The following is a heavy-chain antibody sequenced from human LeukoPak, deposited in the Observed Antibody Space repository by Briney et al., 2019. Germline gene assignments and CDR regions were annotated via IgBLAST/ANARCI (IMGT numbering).Heavy chain of an antibody. Sequence: SETLSLTCAVYGGSFSGYYWSWIRQPPGKGLEWIGEINHSGSTNYNPSLKSRVTISVDASKNQFSLKLSSVTAADTAVYYCARAPRFYGGSWYGGFFFDYGGQEPLVPVSS. CDR3: ARAPRFYGGSWYGGFFFDY. CDR2: INHSGST. V-gene: IGHV4-34*01. J-gene: IGHJ4*02. D-gene: IGHD6-13*01. CDR1: GGSFSGYY.